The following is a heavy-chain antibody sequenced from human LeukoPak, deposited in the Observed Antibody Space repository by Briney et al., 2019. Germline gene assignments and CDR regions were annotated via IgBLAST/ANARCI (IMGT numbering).Heavy chain of an antibody. V-gene: IGHV3-9*01. CDR2: ISWNSDYI. D-gene: IGHD4-17*01. CDR3: ARAEGYGAASAIYYMDV. J-gene: IGHJ6*03. CDR1: GFTFHDYA. Sequence: PGGSLRLSCAASGFTFHDYAMHWVRHPPGKGLEWVSGISWNSDYIHYADSVKGRFTISRDNAKNSLYLQMNSLRAEDTALYYCARAEGYGAASAIYYMDVWGKGTTVTISS.